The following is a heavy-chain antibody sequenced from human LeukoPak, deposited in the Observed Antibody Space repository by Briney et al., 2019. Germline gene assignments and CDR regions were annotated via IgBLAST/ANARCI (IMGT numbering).Heavy chain of an antibody. J-gene: IGHJ4*02. CDR3: AMGMCGTYRFTPDY. V-gene: IGHV3-30*03. CDR2: LSNDGTNK. CDR1: GFTFSSYA. Sequence: GGSLRLSCAASGFTFSSYAMHWVRQAPGKGLEWVAALSNDGTNKNYADSVKGRFTISRDNSKNTLFLQMNSLRVEDTAVYYCAMGMCGTYRFTPDYWGQGTLVTVSS. D-gene: IGHD2-15*01.